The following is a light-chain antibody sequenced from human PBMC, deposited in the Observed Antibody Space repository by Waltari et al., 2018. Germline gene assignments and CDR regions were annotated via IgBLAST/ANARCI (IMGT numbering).Light chain of an antibody. J-gene: IGLJ2*01. CDR2: EAT. CDR1: KNDIGTYHF. CDR3: CSYAGGSRVI. V-gene: IGLV2-23*01. Sequence: QSALTQPASLSGSPGQSITISCAGTKNDIGTYHFASWFQQFPGQAPKLIVSEATKRPSGVSYRFSGSKSGNTASLTISGLQAEDEADYYCCSYAGGSRVIFGGGTKLTVL.